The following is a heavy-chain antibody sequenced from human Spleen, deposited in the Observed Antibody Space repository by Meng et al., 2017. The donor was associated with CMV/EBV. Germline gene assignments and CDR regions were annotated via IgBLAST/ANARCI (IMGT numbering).Heavy chain of an antibody. CDR1: GGSISSYY. V-gene: IGHV4-59*01. J-gene: IGHJ4*02. CDR3: TRAFYYDFWSGYYFDY. D-gene: IGHD3-3*01. Sequence: SETLSLTCTVSGGSISSYYWSWIRQPPGKGLEWIGYIYYSGSTNYNPSLKSRVTISVDTSKNQFSLKLSSVTAADTAVYYCTRAFYYDFWSGYYFDYWGQGTLVTVSS. CDR2: IYYSGST.